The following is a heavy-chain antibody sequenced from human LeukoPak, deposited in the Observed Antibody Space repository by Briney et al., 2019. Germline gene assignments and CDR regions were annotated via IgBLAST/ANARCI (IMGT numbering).Heavy chain of an antibody. V-gene: IGHV3-49*04. CDR3: TRDPHYYHGNPHDF. D-gene: IGHD4-23*01. J-gene: IGHJ4*02. CDR2: IRSKDHGGTT. Sequence: GGSLRLSCAASGFNFDTYAMSWVRQAPGKGLEWLSFIRSKDHGGTTEYAASVKGRFTISRDDSNSIAYLQMNSLIIEDTAVYFCTRDPHYYHGNPHDFWGQGTRVTVSS. CDR1: GFNFDTYA.